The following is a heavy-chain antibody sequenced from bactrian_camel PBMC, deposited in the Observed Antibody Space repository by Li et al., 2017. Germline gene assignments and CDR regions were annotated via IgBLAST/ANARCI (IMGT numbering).Heavy chain of an antibody. CDR3: AADRSHTYCSTDCGFAAEVYL. Sequence: HVQLVESGGASVQAGGSLRLSCVASGDTIGRYCMGWFRQIPDKEREGVAGIESDGSTSYADSVKGRFTISADGGRNLLSLQMNNLKPEDTGMYYCAADRSHTYCSTDCGFAAEVYLLGPGDPG. D-gene: IGHD2*01. CDR1: GDTIGRYC. CDR2: IESDGST. V-gene: IGHV3S55*01. J-gene: IGHJ4*01.